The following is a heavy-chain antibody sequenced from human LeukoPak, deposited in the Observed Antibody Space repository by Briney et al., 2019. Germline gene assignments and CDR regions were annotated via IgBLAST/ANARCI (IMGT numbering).Heavy chain of an antibody. J-gene: IGHJ4*02. CDR1: EFTFSSHA. V-gene: IGHV3-23*01. D-gene: IGHD1-26*01. CDR2: ISGGGEST. Sequence: PGGSLRLSCVASEFTFSSHAMNWVRQAPGKGLEWVSSISGGGESTYYADSVKGRFTVSRDNSKNTLYLQMKSLRVEDTAVYYCARAGVGAIYYFDYWGQGTLVTVSS. CDR3: ARAGVGAIYYFDY.